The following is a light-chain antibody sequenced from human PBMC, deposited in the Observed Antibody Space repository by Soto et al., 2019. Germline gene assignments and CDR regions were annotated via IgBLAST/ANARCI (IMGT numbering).Light chain of an antibody. Sequence: QSELTQPASVSGSPGQSITISCTGTSSDVGGYNYVSWYQHHPGKAPKLIIYDVTNRHSGVSNPFSGSKSGNTASLTISGLQPEDEADYYCSSYTTSNTRQIVFGTGTKVTVL. V-gene: IGLV2-14*03. CDR2: DVT. CDR3: SSYTTSNTRQIV. CDR1: SSDVGGYNY. J-gene: IGLJ1*01.